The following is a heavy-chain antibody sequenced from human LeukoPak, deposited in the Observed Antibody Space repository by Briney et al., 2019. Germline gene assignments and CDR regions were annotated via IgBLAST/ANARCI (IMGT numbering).Heavy chain of an antibody. CDR2: IIPILGTA. J-gene: IGHJ4*02. CDR3: ARGDRPAAGTSFDY. D-gene: IGHD6-13*01. V-gene: IGHV1-69*13. CDR1: GGTFSSYA. Sequence: SVKVSCKASGGTFSSYAISWVRQAPGQGLEWMGGIIPILGTANYAQKFQGRVTITADESTSTAYMELSSLRSEDTAVYYCARGDRPAAGTSFDYWGQGTLVTVSS.